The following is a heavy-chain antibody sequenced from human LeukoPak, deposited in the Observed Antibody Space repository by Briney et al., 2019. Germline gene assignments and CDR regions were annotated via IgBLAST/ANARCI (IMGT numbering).Heavy chain of an antibody. V-gene: IGHV3-11*01. D-gene: IGHD6-13*01. J-gene: IGHJ4*02. Sequence: KSGGSLRLSCAASGFTFSDYYMSWIRQAPGKGLEWVSYISSGSTIYYADSVKGRFTISRDNAKNSLYLQMNSLRAEDTAVYYCARGQAAAGYFDYWGQGTLVTVSS. CDR3: ARGQAAAGYFDY. CDR1: GFTFSDYY. CDR2: ISSGSTI.